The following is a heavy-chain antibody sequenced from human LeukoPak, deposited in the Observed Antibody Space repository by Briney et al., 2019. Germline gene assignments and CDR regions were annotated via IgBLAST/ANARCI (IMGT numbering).Heavy chain of an antibody. CDR3: ARHSCSSTSCYLDYYGMDV. V-gene: IGHV4-59*08. CDR2: IYYSGST. J-gene: IGHJ6*02. D-gene: IGHD2-2*01. Sequence: PSETLSLTCTVSGGSTSSYYWSWIRQPPGKGLEWMGYIYYSGSTNYNPSLKSRVTISVDTSKNQFSLKLSSVTAADTAVYYCARHSCSSTSCYLDYYGMDVWGQGTTVTVSS. CDR1: GGSTSSYY.